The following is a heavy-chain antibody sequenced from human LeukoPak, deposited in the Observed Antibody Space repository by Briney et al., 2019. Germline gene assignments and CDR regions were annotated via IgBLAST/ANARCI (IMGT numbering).Heavy chain of an antibody. CDR3: AAQGRYSSGWRADY. D-gene: IGHD6-19*01. CDR1: GGSISSYY. Sequence: PSETLSLTCTVSGGSISSYYWSWIRQPPGKGLEWIGYIYYSGSTNYNPSLKSRVTISVDTSKEQFSLKLSSVTAADTAVYYCAAQGRYSSGWRADYWGQGTLVTVSS. J-gene: IGHJ4*02. V-gene: IGHV4-59*01. CDR2: IYYSGST.